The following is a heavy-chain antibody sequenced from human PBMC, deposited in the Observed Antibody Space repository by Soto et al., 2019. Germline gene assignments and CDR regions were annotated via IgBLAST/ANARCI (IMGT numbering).Heavy chain of an antibody. Sequence: QVQLQQWGAGPLRPLETLSLTCGVSGGSFSGYYWAWIRQSTGKRLEWIGEINDRGSINYNPSLKSRVSISVYTSKNHYSLNLRSVTAADTAVYYCARESHDIWTGPPWVWYFDLWGRGTLVTVSS. CDR3: ARESHDIWTGPPWVWYFDL. J-gene: IGHJ2*01. D-gene: IGHD3-9*01. V-gene: IGHV4-34*01. CDR2: INDRGSI. CDR1: GGSFSGYY.